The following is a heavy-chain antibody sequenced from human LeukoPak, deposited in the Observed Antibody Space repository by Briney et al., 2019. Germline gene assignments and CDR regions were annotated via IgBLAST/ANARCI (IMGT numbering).Heavy chain of an antibody. CDR3: ARGGYSSSWYHFDY. CDR2: IYSGGTT. V-gene: IGHV3-53*01. J-gene: IGHJ4*02. D-gene: IGHD6-13*01. CDR1: GFTVSSNY. Sequence: GGSLRLSCAASGFTVSSNYMSWVRQAPGKGLEWVSVIYSGGTTNYADSVKGRFTTSRDNSKNTLFLQMNSLRAEDTAVYYCARGGYSSSWYHFDYWGQGTLVTVSS.